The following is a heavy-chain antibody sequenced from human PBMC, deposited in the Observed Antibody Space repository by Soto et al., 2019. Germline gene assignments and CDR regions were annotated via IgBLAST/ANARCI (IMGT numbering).Heavy chain of an antibody. V-gene: IGHV4-34*01. Sequence: QVQLQQWGAGLLKPSETLSLTCAVYGGSFSGYYWSWIRQPPGKGLEWIGEINHSGSTNYNPSLKSRVTISVDTSKNQFSLKLSSVTAADTAVYYCATSRSTDIVVVPAATWFDPWGQGTLVTVSS. D-gene: IGHD2-2*01. CDR1: GGSFSGYY. J-gene: IGHJ5*02. CDR3: ATSRSTDIVVVPAATWFDP. CDR2: INHSGST.